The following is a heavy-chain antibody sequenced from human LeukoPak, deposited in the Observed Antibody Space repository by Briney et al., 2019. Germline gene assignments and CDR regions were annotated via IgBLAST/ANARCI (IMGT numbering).Heavy chain of an antibody. D-gene: IGHD1-26*01. V-gene: IGHV3-30*02. CDR2: IRYDGSNK. CDR3: AKDALKKKVGAKNYYYMDV. CDR1: GFTFSSYG. Sequence: PGGSLRLSCAASGFTFSSYGMHWVRQAPGKGLEWVAFIRYDGSNKYYADSVKGRFTTSRDNSKNTLYLQMNSLRAEDTAVYYCAKDALKKKVGAKNYYYMDVWGKGTTVTVSS. J-gene: IGHJ6*03.